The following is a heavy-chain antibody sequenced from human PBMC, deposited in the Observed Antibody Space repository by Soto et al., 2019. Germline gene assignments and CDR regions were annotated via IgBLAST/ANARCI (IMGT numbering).Heavy chain of an antibody. CDR1: GFTFDDYA. Sequence: EVQLVESGGGLVQPGRSLRLSCAASGFTFDDYAMHWVRQAPGKGLEWVSGISWNSGSIGYADSVKGRFTISRDNAKNSLYLQMNSRRAEDTALYYCAKGDSSRLYYFDYWGQGTLVTVSS. CDR2: ISWNSGSI. D-gene: IGHD6-13*01. V-gene: IGHV3-9*01. CDR3: AKGDSSRLYYFDY. J-gene: IGHJ4*02.